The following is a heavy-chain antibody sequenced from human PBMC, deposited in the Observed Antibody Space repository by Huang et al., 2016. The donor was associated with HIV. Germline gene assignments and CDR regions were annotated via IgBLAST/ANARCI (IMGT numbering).Heavy chain of an antibody. Sequence: QLQLQESGPGLVKPSETLSLTCTVSGGSIRSDNYYWGWIRQPPGKGLEWIGSSYLSGRTDYNPSPKSRVTITVETSKNQFSLKMRSVTAADTAVYYCARLPGSITMIRGVITDPYWGQGTLVTVSS. D-gene: IGHD3-10*01. CDR1: GGSIRSDNYY. CDR3: ARLPGSITMIRGVITDPY. V-gene: IGHV4-39*01. J-gene: IGHJ4*02. CDR2: SYLSGRT.